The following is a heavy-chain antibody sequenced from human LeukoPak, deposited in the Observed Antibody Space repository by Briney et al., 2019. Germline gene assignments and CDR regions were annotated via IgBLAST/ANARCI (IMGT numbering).Heavy chain of an antibody. J-gene: IGHJ6*02. CDR2: ISSSSSTI. CDR3: ARDRAYYYDSRAMDV. V-gene: IGHV3-48*04. D-gene: IGHD3-22*01. CDR1: GFTFSSYS. Sequence: GGSLRLSCAASGFTFSSYSMNWVRQAPGKGLEWVSYISSSSSTIYYADSVKGRFTISRDNAKNSLYLQMNSLRAEDTAVYYCARDRAYYYDSRAMDVWGQGTTVTVSS.